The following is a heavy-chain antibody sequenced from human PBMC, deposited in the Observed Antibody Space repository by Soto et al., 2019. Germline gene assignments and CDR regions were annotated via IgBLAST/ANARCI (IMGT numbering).Heavy chain of an antibody. CDR2: IYYSGST. V-gene: IGHV4-31*03. J-gene: IGHJ4*02. CDR1: GGSISSGGYY. D-gene: IGHD3-10*01. Sequence: QVQLQESGPGLVKPSQTLSLTCTVSGGSISSGGYYWSWIRQHPGKGLEWIGYIYYSGSTYYNPSLKSRVTISEYTSKNQFSLKLSSVTAADTAVYYCATYGSGTYKPTTFDYWGQGTLVTVSS. CDR3: ATYGSGTYKPTTFDY.